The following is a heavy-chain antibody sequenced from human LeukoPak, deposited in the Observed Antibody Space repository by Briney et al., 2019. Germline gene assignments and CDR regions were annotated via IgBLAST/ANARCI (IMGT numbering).Heavy chain of an antibody. CDR2: IHPGDSDT. D-gene: IGHD5-12*01. Sequence: GESLKISCGGSGYSFTSYWIGWVRQMPGKGLEWMGIIHPGDSDTRYNPSFQGQVPISADKSITTAYLQWSSLKASDTAMYFCARQRERSAYDGYYFDYWGQGTLVTVSS. J-gene: IGHJ4*02. CDR1: GYSFTSYW. V-gene: IGHV5-51*01. CDR3: ARQRERSAYDGYYFDY.